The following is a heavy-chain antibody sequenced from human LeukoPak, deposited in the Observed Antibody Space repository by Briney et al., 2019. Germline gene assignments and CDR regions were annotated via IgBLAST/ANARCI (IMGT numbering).Heavy chain of an antibody. D-gene: IGHD5-24*01. CDR1: GFTFSSYW. CDR3: ARDPHRTDGYNNLDY. J-gene: IGHJ4*02. V-gene: IGHV3-7*01. CDR2: IKQDGSEK. Sequence: PGGSLRLSCAASGFTFSSYWMSWVRQTPEKGLEWLANIKQDGSEKSYVDSVKGRFTISRDNAQNLLSLQMNSLRAEDTAVYYCARDPHRTDGYNNLDYWGRGTLVTVSS.